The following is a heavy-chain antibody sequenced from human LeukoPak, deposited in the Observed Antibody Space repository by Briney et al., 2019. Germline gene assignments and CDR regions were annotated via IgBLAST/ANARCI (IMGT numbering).Heavy chain of an antibody. V-gene: IGHV3-23*01. J-gene: IGHJ4*02. D-gene: IGHD1-14*01. CDR1: GFTFSSYA. CDR2: ISDSGTSA. CDR3: AKDLQIGTTNSYYYDY. Sequence: GGSLRLSCAASGFTFSSYAMSWVRQAPGKGLEWVSAISDSGTSADFADSVKGRFTLSRDNSKNTLYLQMNRLRAEDTAVYYCAKDLQIGTTNSYYYDYWGQGTLVTVSS.